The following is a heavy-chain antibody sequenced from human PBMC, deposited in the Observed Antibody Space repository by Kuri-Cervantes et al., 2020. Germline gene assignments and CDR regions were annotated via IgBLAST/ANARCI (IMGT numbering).Heavy chain of an antibody. J-gene: IGHJ4*02. CDR1: GFTFDDYA. Sequence: GGSLRLSCAASGFTFDDYAMHWVRQAPGKGLEWVSGISWNSGGIGYAESVKGRFTISRDNAKNSLYLQMNSLRAEDTALYYCAKDTGWGLGETNYFDYWGQGTLVTVSS. CDR3: AKDTGWGLGETNYFDY. D-gene: IGHD3-16*01. V-gene: IGHV3-9*01. CDR2: ISWNSGGI.